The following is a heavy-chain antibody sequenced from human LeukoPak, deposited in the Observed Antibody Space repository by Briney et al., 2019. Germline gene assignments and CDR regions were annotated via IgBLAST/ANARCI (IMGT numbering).Heavy chain of an antibody. CDR3: AVMITFILR. Sequence: PGGSLRLSCAASGFTFSSYGMHWVRQAPGKGLEYVSAISSNGGSTYYANSVKGRFTISRDNSKNTLYLQMNSLRAEDTAVYYCAVMITFILRWGQGTLVTVSS. CDR2: ISSNGGST. D-gene: IGHD3-16*01. J-gene: IGHJ4*02. V-gene: IGHV3-64*01. CDR1: GFTFSSYG.